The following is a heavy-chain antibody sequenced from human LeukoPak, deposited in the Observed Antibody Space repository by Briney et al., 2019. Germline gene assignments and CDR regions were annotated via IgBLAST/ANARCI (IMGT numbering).Heavy chain of an antibody. V-gene: IGHV1-18*01. J-gene: IGHJ4*02. D-gene: IGHD2-21*02. CDR1: GYTFTSYG. CDR2: ISAYNGNT. CDR3: ARALGIVVVTATGY. Sequence: ASVKVSCKASGYTFTSYGISWVRQAPGQGLEWMGWISAYNGNTNYAQKLQGRVTMTTDTSTSTAYMELRSLRSDDTAVYYCARALGIVVVTATGYWGQGTLVTVSS.